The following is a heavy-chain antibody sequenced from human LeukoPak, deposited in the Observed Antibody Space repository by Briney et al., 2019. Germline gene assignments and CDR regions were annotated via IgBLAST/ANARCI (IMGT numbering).Heavy chain of an antibody. CDR1: GYTFTGYY. CDR2: INPNSGGT. D-gene: IGHD3-22*01. Sequence: ASAKVSCKASGYTFTGYYMHWVRQAPGQGLEWMGWINPNSGGTNYAQKFQGRVTMTRDTSISTAYMELSRLRSDDTAVYYCASGLLPTSPDAFDIWGQGTMVTVSS. J-gene: IGHJ3*02. CDR3: ASGLLPTSPDAFDI. V-gene: IGHV1-2*02.